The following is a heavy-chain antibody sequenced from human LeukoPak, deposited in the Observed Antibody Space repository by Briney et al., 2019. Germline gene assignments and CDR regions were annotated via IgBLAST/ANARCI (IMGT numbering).Heavy chain of an antibody. V-gene: IGHV1-46*01. Sequence: ASVKVSCKASGYTFTSYYMHRVRQAPGQGLEWMGIINPSGGSTSYAQKFQGRVTMTRDTSTSTVYMELSSLRSEDTAVYYCAREGYCSSTSCYGRGPFDYWGQGTLVTVSS. CDR2: INPSGGST. CDR1: GYTFTSYY. CDR3: AREGYCSSTSCYGRGPFDY. D-gene: IGHD2-2*01. J-gene: IGHJ4*02.